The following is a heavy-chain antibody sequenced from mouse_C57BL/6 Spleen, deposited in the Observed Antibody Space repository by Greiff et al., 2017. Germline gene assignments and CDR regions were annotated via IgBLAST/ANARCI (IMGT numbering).Heavy chain of an antibody. D-gene: IGHD2-2*01. V-gene: IGHV1-26*01. J-gene: IGHJ4*01. Sequence: EVQLQQSGPELVKPGASVKISCKASGYTFTDYYMNWVKQSHGKSLEWIGDINPNNGGTSYNQKFKGKATLTVDKSSSTAYMELRSLTSEDSAVYYCARGKWLRREGMDYWGQGTSVTVSS. CDR1: GYTFTDYY. CDR3: ARGKWLRREGMDY. CDR2: INPNNGGT.